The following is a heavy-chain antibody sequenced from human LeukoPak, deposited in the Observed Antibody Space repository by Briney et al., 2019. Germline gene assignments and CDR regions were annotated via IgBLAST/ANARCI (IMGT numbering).Heavy chain of an antibody. CDR1: GFTVSSNY. D-gene: IGHD3-10*01. CDR2: IYSGGST. J-gene: IGHJ6*02. CDR3: ARSPPPGSLWFGELLCGMDV. V-gene: IGHV3-53*01. Sequence: GGSLRLSCAASGFTVSSNYMSWVRQAPGKGLEWVSVIYSGGSTYYADSVKGRFTISRDNPKNTLYLQMNSLRAEDTAVYYCARSPPPGSLWFGELLCGMDVWGQGTTVTVSS.